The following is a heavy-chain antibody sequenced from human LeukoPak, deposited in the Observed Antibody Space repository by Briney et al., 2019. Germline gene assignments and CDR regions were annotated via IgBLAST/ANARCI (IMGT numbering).Heavy chain of an antibody. Sequence: GGSLRLSCAASGFTFSTYEMHWVRQAPGKRLEWVSDISSSGSTVYYADSVKGRFTTSRDNAKNFLYLQMHSLRAEDTAVYYCSLLAVASPQDYWGQGTLVTVSS. CDR1: GFTFSTYE. CDR3: SLLAVASPQDY. D-gene: IGHD6-19*01. V-gene: IGHV3-48*03. CDR2: ISSSGSTV. J-gene: IGHJ4*02.